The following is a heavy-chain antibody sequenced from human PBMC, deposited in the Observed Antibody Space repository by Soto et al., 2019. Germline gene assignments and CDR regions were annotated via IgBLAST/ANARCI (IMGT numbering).Heavy chain of an antibody. CDR2: ISYDGSNK. Sequence: PGGSLRLSCAASGFTFSSYGMHWVRQAPGKGLEWVAVISYDGSNKYYADSVKGRFTISRDNSKNTLYLQMNSLRAEDTAVYYCAKEDTIRFLEWLYPSGGMDVWGQGTTVTVSS. D-gene: IGHD3-3*01. CDR1: GFTFSSYG. V-gene: IGHV3-30*18. CDR3: AKEDTIRFLEWLYPSGGMDV. J-gene: IGHJ6*02.